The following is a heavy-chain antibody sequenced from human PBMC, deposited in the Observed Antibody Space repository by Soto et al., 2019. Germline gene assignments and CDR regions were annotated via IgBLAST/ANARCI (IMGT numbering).Heavy chain of an antibody. V-gene: IGHV4-34*01. CDR1: GGSFSGYY. D-gene: IGHD5-18*01. CDR3: ARGVRVDTAMELYYYGMDV. CDR2: INHSGST. J-gene: IGHJ6*02. Sequence: QVQLQQWGAGLLKPSETLSLTSAVYGGSFSGYYWSWIRQPPGKGLEWIGEINHSGSTNYNPSLKSRVTISVDTSKNQFSLKLSSVTAADTAVYYCARGVRVDTAMELYYYGMDVWGQGTTVTVSS.